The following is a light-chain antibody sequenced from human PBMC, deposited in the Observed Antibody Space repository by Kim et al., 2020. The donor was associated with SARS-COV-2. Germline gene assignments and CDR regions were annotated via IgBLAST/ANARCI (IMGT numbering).Light chain of an antibody. CDR3: NSRDSSGKHLV. Sequence: ALGQTVRLTCQGDSLRSYYARWYQQRPGQAPVLVIYGKNNRPSGIPDRFSGSSSGNTASLTITGAQAEDEADYYCNSRDSSGKHLVFGGGTQLTVL. J-gene: IGLJ2*01. CDR1: SLRSYY. V-gene: IGLV3-19*01. CDR2: GKN.